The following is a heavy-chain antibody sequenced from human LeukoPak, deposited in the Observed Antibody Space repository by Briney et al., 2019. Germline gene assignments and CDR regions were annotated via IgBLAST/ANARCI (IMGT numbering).Heavy chain of an antibody. CDR1: GGSISSGDYY. Sequence: PSETLSLTCTVSGGSISSGDYYWRWIRQPPGKGLEWIGYIYYSGSTFYNPSLKSRVTISVDTSKNQLSLKLNSVTAADTAIYYCARAPIVVVTASAFDIWGQGTMVTVSS. CDR2: IYYSGST. CDR3: ARAPIVVVTASAFDI. D-gene: IGHD2-21*02. V-gene: IGHV4-30-4*01. J-gene: IGHJ3*02.